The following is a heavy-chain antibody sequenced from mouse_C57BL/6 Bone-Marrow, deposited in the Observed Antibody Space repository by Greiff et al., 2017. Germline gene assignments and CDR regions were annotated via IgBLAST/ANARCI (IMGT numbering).Heavy chain of an antibody. Sequence: QVQLKESGAELARPGASVKLSCKASGYTFTSYGIGWVKQSPGQGLEWIGKIYPSSGNTYYNEKFKGKATLTADKSSSTAYMELRSLTSEDSAVYFCAREGEWLHPFDYWGQGTTLTVSS. CDR1: GYTFTSYG. V-gene: IGHV1-81*01. J-gene: IGHJ2*01. D-gene: IGHD2-2*01. CDR3: AREGEWLHPFDY. CDR2: IYPSSGNT.